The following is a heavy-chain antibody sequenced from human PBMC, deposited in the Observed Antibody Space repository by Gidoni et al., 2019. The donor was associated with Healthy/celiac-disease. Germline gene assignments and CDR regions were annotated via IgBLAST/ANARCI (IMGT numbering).Heavy chain of an antibody. CDR3: ARSGNELWTLGGYSGGAFDI. Sequence: QVQLVESGGGVVQPGRSLRRSCAASGFTFSSYAMHWVRQAPGKCLESVAVISYDGSNKYYADSVKGRFTISRDNSKNTLYLQMNSLRAEDTAVYYCARSGNELWTLGGYSGGAFDIWGQGTMVTVSS. CDR2: ISYDGSNK. V-gene: IGHV3-30-3*01. J-gene: IGHJ3*02. D-gene: IGHD6-19*01. CDR1: GFTFSSYA.